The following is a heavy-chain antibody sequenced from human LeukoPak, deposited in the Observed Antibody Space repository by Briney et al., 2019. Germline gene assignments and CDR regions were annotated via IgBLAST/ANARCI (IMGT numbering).Heavy chain of an antibody. D-gene: IGHD2-15*01. J-gene: IGHJ5*02. CDR1: GYTFTGYY. CDR3: ARDLGYCSGGSCDNWFDP. CDR2: INPNSGGT. V-gene: IGHV1-2*02. Sequence: GPSVKVSCKASGYTFTGYYMHWVRQAPGQGLEWMGWINPNSGGTNYAQKFQGRVTMTRDTSISTAYMELSSLRSEDTAVYYCARDLGYCSGGSCDNWFDPGGQGTLVTVSS.